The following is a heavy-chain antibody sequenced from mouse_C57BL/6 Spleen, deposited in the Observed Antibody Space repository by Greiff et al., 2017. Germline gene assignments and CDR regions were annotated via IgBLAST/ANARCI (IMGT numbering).Heavy chain of an antibody. CDR1: GFTFTDYY. CDR2: IRNKANGYTT. CDR3: ARSDGYYAMDY. Sequence: VQLQQSGGGLVQPGGSLSLSCAASGFTFTDYYMSWVRQPPGKALEWLGFIRNKANGYTTEYSASVKGRFTISRDNSQSILYLQMNALRAEDSATYYCARSDGYYAMDYWGQGTSVTVTS. D-gene: IGHD2-3*01. V-gene: IGHV7-3*01. J-gene: IGHJ4*01.